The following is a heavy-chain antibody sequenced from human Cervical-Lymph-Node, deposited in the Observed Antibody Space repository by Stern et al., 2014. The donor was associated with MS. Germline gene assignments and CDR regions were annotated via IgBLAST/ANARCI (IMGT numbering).Heavy chain of an antibody. CDR1: GGTFSNYA. CDR2: IVPLFGKP. Sequence: QVQLVESGAEVKKPGSSGKVSCKASGGTFSNYATSWVRPAPGQGLEWLGGIVPLFGKPTYAQKFQGRVPITADESTSPADMDLSSLRSEDTAVYYCASPLTATSVPFGYYGMDVWGQGTTVTVS. J-gene: IGHJ6*02. V-gene: IGHV1-69*01. CDR3: ASPLTATSVPFGYYGMDV. D-gene: IGHD4-17*01.